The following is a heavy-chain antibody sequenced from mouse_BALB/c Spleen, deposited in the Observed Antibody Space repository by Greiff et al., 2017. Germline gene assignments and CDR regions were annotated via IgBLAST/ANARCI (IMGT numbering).Heavy chain of an antibody. Sequence: VQLQQSGAELVRPGTSVKVSCKASGYAFTNYLIEWVKQRPGQGLEWIGVINPGSGGTNYNEKFKGKATLTADKSSSTAYMQLSSLTSDDSAVYFCAKSTMITPLAYWGQGTLVTVSA. CDR2: INPGSGGT. D-gene: IGHD2-4*01. V-gene: IGHV1-54*01. CDR1: GYAFTNYL. CDR3: AKSTMITPLAY. J-gene: IGHJ3*01.